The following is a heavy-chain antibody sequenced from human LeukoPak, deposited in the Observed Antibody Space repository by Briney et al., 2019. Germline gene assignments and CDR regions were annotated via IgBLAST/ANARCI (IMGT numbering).Heavy chain of an antibody. V-gene: IGHV1-2*02. Sequence: ASVKVSCKASGYTFTGYYMHWVRQAPGQGLEWMGWINPNSGGTNYAQKFQGRVTMTRDKSISTAYMELSRLRSDDTAVYYCATTTIYSSGSDYWGQGTLVSVSS. CDR3: ATTTIYSSGSDY. D-gene: IGHD6-19*01. CDR1: GYTFTGYY. J-gene: IGHJ4*02. CDR2: INPNSGGT.